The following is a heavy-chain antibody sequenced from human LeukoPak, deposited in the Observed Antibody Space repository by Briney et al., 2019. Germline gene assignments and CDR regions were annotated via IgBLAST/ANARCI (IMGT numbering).Heavy chain of an antibody. D-gene: IGHD2-8*01. CDR3: ARSDSMAPYYFDY. CDR1: GGSFSGYY. CDR2: IYYSGST. V-gene: IGHV4-59*01. Sequence: PSETLSLTCAVYGGSFSGYYWSWIRQPPGKGLEWIGYIYYSGSTNYNPSLKSRVTISVDTSKNQFSLKLSSVTAADTAVYYCARSDSMAPYYFDYWGQGTLVTVSS. J-gene: IGHJ4*02.